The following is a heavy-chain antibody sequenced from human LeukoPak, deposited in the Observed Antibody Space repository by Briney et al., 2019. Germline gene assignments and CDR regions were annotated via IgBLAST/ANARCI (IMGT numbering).Heavy chain of an antibody. CDR1: GFTFSSYS. D-gene: IGHD4-17*01. CDR3: ESHYGDYAYYYYGMDV. V-gene: IGHV3-21*01. J-gene: IGHJ6*02. Sequence: GGSLRLSCAASGFTFSSYSMNWVRQAPRKGLEWVSSISSSSSYIYYADSVKGRFTISRDNAKNSLYLQMNSLRAEDTAVYYCESHYGDYAYYYYGMDVWGQGTTVTVSS. CDR2: ISSSSSYI.